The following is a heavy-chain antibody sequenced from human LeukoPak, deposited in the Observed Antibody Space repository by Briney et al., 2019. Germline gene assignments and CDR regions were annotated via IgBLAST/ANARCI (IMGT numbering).Heavy chain of an antibody. J-gene: IGHJ4*02. CDR2: INPNSGAT. D-gene: IGHD2-21*02. Sequence: GASVKVSCKASGYTFTDYYMHWVRQAPGQGLEWMGWINPNSGATNYAQKFQGRVTMTRDTSISTAYMDLSSLKSDDTAVYYCARGAAVTPRSTDYIPWVYWGQGTLVTVSS. CDR1: GYTFTDYY. CDR3: ARGAAVTPRSTDYIPWVY. V-gene: IGHV1-2*02.